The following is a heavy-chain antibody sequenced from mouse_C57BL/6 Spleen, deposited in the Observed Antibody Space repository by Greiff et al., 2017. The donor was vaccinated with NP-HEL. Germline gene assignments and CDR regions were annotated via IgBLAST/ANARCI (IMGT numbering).Heavy chain of an antibody. Sequence: VQLQQSGAELVKPGASVKLSCKASGYTFTSYWMHWVKQRPGQGLEWIGMIHPNSGSTNYNEKFKSKATLTVDKSSSTAYMQLSSLTSEDSAVYDGAREGDGYYPWFAYWGQGTLVTVSA. V-gene: IGHV1-64*01. J-gene: IGHJ3*01. CDR1: GYTFTSYW. D-gene: IGHD2-3*01. CDR2: IHPNSGST. CDR3: AREGDGYYPWFAY.